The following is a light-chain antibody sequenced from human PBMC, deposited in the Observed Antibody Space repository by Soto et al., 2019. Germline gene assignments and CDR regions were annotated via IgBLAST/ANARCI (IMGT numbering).Light chain of an antibody. V-gene: IGKV3-15*01. Sequence: ERVMTQFPATLYVSPGGRATLSCRASQSVSSNVAWYQQKPGQAPRLLLYGASTRATGIPARFSGSGSGTEFTLTISSLQSEDFAVYYCQQYNNWPLAFGQGTRLEIK. CDR2: GAS. CDR1: QSVSSN. J-gene: IGKJ2*01. CDR3: QQYNNWPLA.